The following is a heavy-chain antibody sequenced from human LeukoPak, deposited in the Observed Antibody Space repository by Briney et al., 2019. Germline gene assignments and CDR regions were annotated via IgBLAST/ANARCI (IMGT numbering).Heavy chain of an antibody. V-gene: IGHV4-39*01. Sequence: SETLSLTCTVSGGSISSSSYYWGWIRQPPGKGLEWIGSIYYSGSTYYNPSLKSRVTISVDTSKNQFSLKLSSVTAADTAVYYGARGGGGTMVRGLGNQNYYYYYMDVWGKGTTVTISS. D-gene: IGHD3-10*01. CDR1: GGSISSSSYY. CDR2: IYYSGST. J-gene: IGHJ6*03. CDR3: ARGGGGTMVRGLGNQNYYYYYMDV.